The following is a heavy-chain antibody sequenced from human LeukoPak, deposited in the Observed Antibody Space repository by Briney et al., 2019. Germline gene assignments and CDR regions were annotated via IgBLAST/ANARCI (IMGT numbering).Heavy chain of an antibody. CDR2: ISGSYGNT. CDR1: GFTFSSYA. CDR3: AKETFYYGSASFMDY. D-gene: IGHD3-10*01. J-gene: IGHJ4*02. Sequence: GGSLTLTCAASGFTFSSYAMSWVRQAPGTGLELVSGISGSYGNTYYADTASSRITVSRDNSKNTLYLQMNSLRAEDTAVYYCAKETFYYGSASFMDYWGQGTLVTVSS. V-gene: IGHV3-23*01.